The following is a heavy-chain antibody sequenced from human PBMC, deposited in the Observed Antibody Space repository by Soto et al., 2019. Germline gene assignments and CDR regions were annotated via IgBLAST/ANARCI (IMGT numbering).Heavy chain of an antibody. J-gene: IGHJ4*02. CDR3: ARGLAAQSFYFDF. V-gene: IGHV4-34*01. D-gene: IGHD6-19*01. Sequence: QVQLHQWGAGLVRPSETLALTCAVNGGSFSTNHWNWIRQSPGKGLEWIGEISPDGATNFNPTPQSRLSMSVETSKRQFSLHLTSVTAADTAEYFCARGLAAQSFYFDFWGQGTLVTVSS. CDR2: ISPDGAT. CDR1: GGSFSTNH.